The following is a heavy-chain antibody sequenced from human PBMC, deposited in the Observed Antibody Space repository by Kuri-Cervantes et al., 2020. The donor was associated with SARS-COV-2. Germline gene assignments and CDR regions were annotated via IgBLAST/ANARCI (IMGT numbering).Heavy chain of an antibody. CDR1: GFAFISYT. D-gene: IGHD3-3*02. J-gene: IGHJ3*02. CDR2: ISSSSSDI. V-gene: IGHV3-21*01. CDR3: AREDAFYDAFDI. Sequence: GGSLRLSCAGSGFAFISYTMNWVRQAPGKGLEWVSSISSSSSDIYYADSVKGRFTISRDNAKNSLYLQMNSLRAEDTAVYYCAREDAFYDAFDIWGQGTMVTVSS.